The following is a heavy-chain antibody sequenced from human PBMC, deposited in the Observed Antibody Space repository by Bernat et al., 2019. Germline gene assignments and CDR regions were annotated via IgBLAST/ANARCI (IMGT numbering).Heavy chain of an antibody. J-gene: IGHJ4*02. Sequence: QLQLQESGPGLVKPSETLSLTCTVSGGSISSSSYYWGWIRQPSGKGLEWIGSIYYSESTYYNPSLKSRVTISVDTSKNQFSLKLSSVTAADTAVYYCARQGGETFDTAMANFDYWGQGTLVTVSS. CDR2: IYYSEST. V-gene: IGHV4-39*01. CDR1: GGSISSSSYY. D-gene: IGHD5-18*01. CDR3: ARQGGETFDTAMANFDY.